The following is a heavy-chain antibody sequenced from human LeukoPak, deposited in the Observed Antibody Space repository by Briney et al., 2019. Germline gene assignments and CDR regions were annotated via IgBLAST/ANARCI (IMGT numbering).Heavy chain of an antibody. V-gene: IGHV1-2*02. J-gene: IGHJ4*02. CDR2: INPHSGGT. D-gene: IGHD4-23*01. Sequence: GASVKVSCKASGFTFTGHYIRWVRQAPGQGLEWMGYINPHSGGTNSPQKFQGRVTLTTDTSISAAYMELSSLISDDTAMYYCVREGNEVLTKDFDSWGQGTLVTVSS. CDR3: VREGNEVLTKDFDS. CDR1: GFTFTGHY.